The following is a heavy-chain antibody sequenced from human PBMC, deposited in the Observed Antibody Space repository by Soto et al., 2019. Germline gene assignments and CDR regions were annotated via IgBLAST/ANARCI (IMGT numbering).Heavy chain of an antibody. D-gene: IGHD6-13*01. J-gene: IGHJ3*02. V-gene: IGHV1-3*01. CDR3: ARDNAKRSERAAAGTGDAFDI. CDR2: INAGNGNT. Sequence: ASVKLSCKSSGYTFTSYAMHWVHQTPGQRLEWMGWINAGNGNTKYSQKFQGRVTITRDTSASTAYMELSSLRSEDTAVYYCARDNAKRSERAAAGTGDAFDIWGQGKMVTVSS. CDR1: GYTFTSYA.